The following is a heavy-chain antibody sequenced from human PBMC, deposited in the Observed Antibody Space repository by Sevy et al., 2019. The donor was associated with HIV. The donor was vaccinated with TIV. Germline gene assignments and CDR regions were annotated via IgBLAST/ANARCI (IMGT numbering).Heavy chain of an antibody. CDR3: ARRSLRLGYCSRTGCYSAMDV. CDR2: IIPLFDTV. Sequence: ASVKVSCKTSGGTFSSNAFTRVRQAPGQGLEWMGGIIPLFDTVDYVQTFQGRVTITTDESRTTAYLEMSSLSSEDTAVYYCARRSLRLGYCSRTGCYSAMDVWGQGTSVTVSS. V-gene: IGHV1-69*05. D-gene: IGHD2-2*02. CDR1: GGTFSSNA. J-gene: IGHJ6*02.